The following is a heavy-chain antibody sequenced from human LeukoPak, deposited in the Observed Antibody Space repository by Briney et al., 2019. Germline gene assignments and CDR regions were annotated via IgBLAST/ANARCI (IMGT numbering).Heavy chain of an antibody. CDR2: IRSKAYGGTT. Sequence: GGSLRLSCAASGFTFSSYGMHWVRQAPGKGLEWVGFIRSKAYGGTTEYAASVKGRFTISRDDSKSIAYLQMNSLRAEDTAVYYCASDSNNGFDYWGQGTLVTVSS. CDR1: GFTFSSYG. V-gene: IGHV3-71*01. J-gene: IGHJ4*02. CDR3: ASDSNNGFDY. D-gene: IGHD4-11*01.